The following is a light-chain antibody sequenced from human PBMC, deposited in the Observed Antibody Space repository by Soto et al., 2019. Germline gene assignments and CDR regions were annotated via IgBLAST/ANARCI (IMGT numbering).Light chain of an antibody. V-gene: IGLV3-21*04. CDR1: NIGSKS. Sequence: SYELTQPPSVSVAPEKTARITCGGNNIGSKSVQWYQQKPGLAPVLVIYYDTNRHSGIPERFSGSNSGNTATLTITRVEAGDEADYYCQVWDSSSDHAAFGGGTKVTVL. CDR3: QVWDSSSDHAA. J-gene: IGLJ3*02. CDR2: YDT.